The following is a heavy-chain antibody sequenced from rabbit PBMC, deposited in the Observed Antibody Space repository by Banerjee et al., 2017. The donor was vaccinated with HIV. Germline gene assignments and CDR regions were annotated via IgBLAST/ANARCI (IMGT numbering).Heavy chain of an antibody. Sequence: QQQLEESGGGLVKPGGTLTLTCTASGIDFSNYYYMCWVRQAPGKGLEWIACISAGSSGDTSYAGWAKSRFTSSKTSSTTVTLQLTILTAADTATYFCARYLAGYVGFGYISYLDLWGPGTLVTVS. CDR1: GIDFSNYYY. CDR2: ISAGSSGDT. V-gene: IGHV1S45*01. CDR3: ARYLAGYVGFGYISYLDL. D-gene: IGHD4-2*01. J-gene: IGHJ4*01.